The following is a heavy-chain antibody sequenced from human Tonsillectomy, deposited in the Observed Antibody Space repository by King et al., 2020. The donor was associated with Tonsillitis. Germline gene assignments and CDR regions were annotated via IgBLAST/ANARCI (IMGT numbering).Heavy chain of an antibody. Sequence: QLVQSGAEVKKPGASVRVSCKASGYTFTGYYMHWVRQAPGKGLEWMGGINPNSGGTNYAQKFQGRSTMTRDTSNSTAYMELSRLRSDDTAVYYCAREGGYSGTDLNWFDPWGQGTLVTVSS. J-gene: IGHJ5*02. CDR2: INPNSGGT. D-gene: IGHD4-11*01. CDR1: GYTFTGYY. CDR3: AREGGYSGTDLNWFDP. V-gene: IGHV1-2*02.